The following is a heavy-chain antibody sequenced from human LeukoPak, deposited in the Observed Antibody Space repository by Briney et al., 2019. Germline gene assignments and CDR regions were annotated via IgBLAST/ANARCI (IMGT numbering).Heavy chain of an antibody. V-gene: IGHV3-30*18. D-gene: IGHD2-8*01. CDR1: GFTFSSYG. CDR3: AKDEDDVRTPFDY. J-gene: IGHJ4*02. CDR2: ISYDGSNK. Sequence: PGGSLRLSCAASGFTFSSYGMHWVRQAPGKGLEWVAVISYDGSNKYYADSVKGRFTISRGNSKNTLYLQMNSLRAEDTAVYYCAKDEDDVRTPFDYWGQGTLVTVSS.